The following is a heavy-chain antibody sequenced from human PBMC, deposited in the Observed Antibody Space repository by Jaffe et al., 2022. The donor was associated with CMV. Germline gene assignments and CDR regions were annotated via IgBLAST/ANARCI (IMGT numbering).Heavy chain of an antibody. CDR2: IWFDGSNK. Sequence: QVQLVESGGGVVQPGKSLRVSCAASGFTFSSFGMHWVRQAPGKGLEWVAVIWFDGSNKYYEDSVKGRFTISRDNSKNTVFLQMNSLRADDTAVYYCARARQRDWNVDYWGQGTLVTVSS. J-gene: IGHJ4*02. V-gene: IGHV3-33*01. CDR3: ARARQRDWNVDY. D-gene: IGHD1-1*01. CDR1: GFTFSSFG.